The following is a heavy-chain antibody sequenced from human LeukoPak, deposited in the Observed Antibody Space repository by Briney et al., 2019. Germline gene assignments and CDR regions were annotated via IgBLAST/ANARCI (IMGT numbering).Heavy chain of an antibody. Sequence: SETLSLTCTVSGGSISSYYWRWIRQPPGKGLEWIGYIYYSGSTNYNPSLKSRVTISVDTSKNQFSLKLSSVTAADTAVYYCARGYGIDYWGQGTLVTGSS. CDR2: IYYSGST. D-gene: IGHD2-15*01. CDR1: GGSISSYY. J-gene: IGHJ4*02. V-gene: IGHV4-59*01. CDR3: ARGYGIDY.